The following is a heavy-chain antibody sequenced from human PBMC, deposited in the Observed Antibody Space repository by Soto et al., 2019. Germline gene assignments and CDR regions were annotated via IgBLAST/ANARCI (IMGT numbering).Heavy chain of an antibody. J-gene: IGHJ4*02. D-gene: IGHD4-4*01. CDR3: ARDPVTLYYFDY. Sequence: GGSLRLSCAASGFTFSSYWMHWVRRAPGKGLVWVSRINSDGSSTSYADSVKGRFTISRDNAKNTLYLQMNSLRAEDTAVYYCARDPVTLYYFDYWGQGTMVTVSS. CDR2: INSDGSST. CDR1: GFTFSSYW. V-gene: IGHV3-74*01.